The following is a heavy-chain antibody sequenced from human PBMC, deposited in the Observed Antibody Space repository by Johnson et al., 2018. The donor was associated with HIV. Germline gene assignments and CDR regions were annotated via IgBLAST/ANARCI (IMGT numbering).Heavy chain of an antibody. D-gene: IGHD3-22*01. Sequence: HVQLVESGGGVVQPGRSLRLSCAASGFTFSSYAMHWVRQAPAKGLEWVAVISYDGSNKYYADSVKGRFTISRDNSKNTLYLQMNSLRAEDTAVYYCARDGTRYYYDSSGSRGTFDIWGQGTMVTVSS. CDR1: GFTFSSYA. J-gene: IGHJ3*02. CDR3: ARDGTRYYYDSSGSRGTFDI. CDR2: ISYDGSNK. V-gene: IGHV3-30*04.